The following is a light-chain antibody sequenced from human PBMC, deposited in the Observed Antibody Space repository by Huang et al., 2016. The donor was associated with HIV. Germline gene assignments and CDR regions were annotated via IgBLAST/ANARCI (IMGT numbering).Light chain of an antibody. V-gene: IGKV3-11*01. CDR1: QSVNSF. J-gene: IGKJ2*01. CDR2: DAS. CDR3: QQRSNWYT. Sequence: EIVLTQSPATLSLSPGERATLSCRASQSVNSFLAWYQQKPGQAPRLLIYDASNRATGIPGGFSGSGSGTDFTLTISSLEPEDLAVYYCQQRSNWYTFGQGTKLEIK.